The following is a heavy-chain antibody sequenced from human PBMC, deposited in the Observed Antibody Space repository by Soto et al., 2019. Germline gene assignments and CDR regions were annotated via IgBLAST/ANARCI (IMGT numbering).Heavy chain of an antibody. CDR2: INPNSGGT. CDR1: GYTFTDYY. CDR3: ARDPATAKPEGVDF. Sequence: ASVKVSCKASGYTFTDYYIHWVRQAPGQGLEWMGWINPNSGGTKYAPKFQGGVTMTRDTSITTAYMELSRLRSGDTAVYYCARDPATAKPEGVDFWGQGALVTVSS. V-gene: IGHV1-2*02. J-gene: IGHJ4*02. D-gene: IGHD1-1*01.